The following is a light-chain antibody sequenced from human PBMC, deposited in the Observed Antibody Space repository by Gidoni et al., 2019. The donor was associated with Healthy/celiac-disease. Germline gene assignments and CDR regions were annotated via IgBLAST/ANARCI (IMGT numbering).Light chain of an antibody. CDR3: QSYDSSLSGYV. CDR2: CNS. V-gene: IGLV1-40*01. CDR1: SSKIGAGYD. Sequence: PVLTQPPSVSGATGQRVTISCTGSSSKIGAGYDVHWYQQLPGTAPKLLIYCNSNRPSGVPDRFSGSKSGSSASLAITGLQAAYEADYYCQSYDSSLSGYVFGTGTNVTVL. J-gene: IGLJ1*01.